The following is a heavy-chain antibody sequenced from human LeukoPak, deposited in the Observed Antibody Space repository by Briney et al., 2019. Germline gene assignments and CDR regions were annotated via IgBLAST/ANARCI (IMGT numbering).Heavy chain of an antibody. V-gene: IGHV3-23*01. Sequence: GGSLRLSCAASGFTFSSYAMSWVRQAPGKGLEWVSAISGSGGSTYYADSVKGRFTISRGNSKNTLYLQMNNLRAEDTALYYCAKISGYYPFDYWGQGTLVTVSS. CDR1: GFTFSSYA. CDR2: ISGSGGST. J-gene: IGHJ4*02. CDR3: AKISGYYPFDY. D-gene: IGHD3-22*01.